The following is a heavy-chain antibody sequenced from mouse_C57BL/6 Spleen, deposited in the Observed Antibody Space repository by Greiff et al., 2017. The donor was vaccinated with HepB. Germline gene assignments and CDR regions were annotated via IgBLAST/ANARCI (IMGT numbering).Heavy chain of an antibody. CDR2: IWSGGST. CDR1: GFSLTSYG. V-gene: IGHV2-2*01. Sequence: QVQLKQSGPGLVQPSQSLSITCTVSGFSLTSYGVHWVRQSPGKGLEWLGVIWSGGSTDYNAAFISRLSISKDNSKSQVFFKMNSLQADDTAIYYCATSMMVTTGPFAYWGQGTLVTVSA. J-gene: IGHJ3*01. CDR3: ATSMMVTTGPFAY. D-gene: IGHD2-3*01.